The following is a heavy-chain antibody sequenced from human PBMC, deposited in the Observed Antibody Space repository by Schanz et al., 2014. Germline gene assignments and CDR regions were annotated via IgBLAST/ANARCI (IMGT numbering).Heavy chain of an antibody. CDR2: IFHSGRP. Sequence: QVQLQESGSGLVTPSQTLSLTCAVAGGSMRRGAYSWNWIRQSPGKGLEWIGYIFHSGRPYYNPSFKSRVPISRDTFKTQCPLTLREATAADTAVYYCAREGPGDYYGMDLWGQGRTVTVSS. J-gene: IGHJ6*02. V-gene: IGHV4-30-2*06. CDR1: GGSMRRGAYS. CDR3: AREGPGDYYGMDL.